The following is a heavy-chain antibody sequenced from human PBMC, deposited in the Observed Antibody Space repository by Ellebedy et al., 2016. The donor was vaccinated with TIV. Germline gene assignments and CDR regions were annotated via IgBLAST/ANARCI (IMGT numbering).Heavy chain of an antibody. V-gene: IGHV3-30*04. J-gene: IGHJ4*02. CDR2: LSPDGRDK. D-gene: IGHD6-19*01. CDR1: GFTFSSSI. Sequence: GESLKISCEAPGFTFSSSIRNWVRQAPGKGMERVALLSPDGRDKQYGESVKGRSTISSDDSRNTLYLKMDSLRTEDTALYYCAREANSSGRAGTFDYWGQGTLVTVSS. CDR3: AREANSSGRAGTFDY.